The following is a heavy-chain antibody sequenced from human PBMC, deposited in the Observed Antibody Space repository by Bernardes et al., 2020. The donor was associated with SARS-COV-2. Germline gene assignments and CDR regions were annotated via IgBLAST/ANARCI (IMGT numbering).Heavy chain of an antibody. D-gene: IGHD2-15*01. CDR2: IIGSGGSP. CDR1: GFTFSSFA. J-gene: IGHJ4*02. Sequence: GGSLRLSCAASGFTFSSFAMSWVRQAPGKGLEWVSAIIGSGGSPYYADSVKGRFTISRDNSKNTLYLQMNSLRAEDTAVYYCAKDGGWRVVQAATPFDYWGQGTLVTVSS. CDR3: AKDGGWRVVQAATPFDY. V-gene: IGHV3-23*01.